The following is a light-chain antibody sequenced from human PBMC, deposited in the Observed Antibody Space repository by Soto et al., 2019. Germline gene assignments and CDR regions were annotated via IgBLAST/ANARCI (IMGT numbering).Light chain of an antibody. CDR2: EVT. CDR1: SSDVGGYNY. CDR3: SSYTSSSTLL. J-gene: IGLJ3*02. V-gene: IGLV2-14*01. Sequence: QSALTQPASVSGSPGQSITISCTGTSSDVGGYNYVSWYQQHPGKGPKLMIYEVTNRPSGVSNRFSGSKSGNTASLTISGXQADDETDYYCSSYTSSSTLLFGGGTKLTVL.